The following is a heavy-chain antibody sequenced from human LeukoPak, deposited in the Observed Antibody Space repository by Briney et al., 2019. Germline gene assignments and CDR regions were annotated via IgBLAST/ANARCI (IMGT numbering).Heavy chain of an antibody. D-gene: IGHD3-16*02. CDR3: AKGLPSYSLMITFGGVIVPPFDY. CDR1: GFTFSSYA. J-gene: IGHJ4*02. Sequence: GGSLRLSCAASGFTFSSYAMSWVRQAPGKGLEWVSAISGSGGSTYYADSVKGRFTISRDNSKNTLYLQMNSLRAEDTAVYYCAKGLPSYSLMITFGGVIVPPFDYWGQGTLVAVSS. CDR2: ISGSGGST. V-gene: IGHV3-23*01.